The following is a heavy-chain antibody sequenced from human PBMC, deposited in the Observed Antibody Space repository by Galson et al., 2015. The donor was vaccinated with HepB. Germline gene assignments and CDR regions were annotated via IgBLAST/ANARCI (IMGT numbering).Heavy chain of an antibody. CDR2: IKSKTDGGTI. CDR3: TAVARRHLTTVPTGPDFDY. J-gene: IGHJ4*02. V-gene: IGHV3-15*01. Sequence: SLRLSCAASGFTFSNAWMTWVHQAPGKGLEWVGRIKSKTDGGTIDYATPIKGRFTISRDDSKNTLYLQMNSLKTEDTAVYYCTAVARRHLTTVPTGPDFDYSGQGTLVTVSS. D-gene: IGHD4-17*01. CDR1: GFTFSNAW.